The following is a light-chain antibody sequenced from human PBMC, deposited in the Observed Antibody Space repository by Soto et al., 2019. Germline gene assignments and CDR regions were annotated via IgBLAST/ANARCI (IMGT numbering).Light chain of an antibody. CDR2: AAS. J-gene: IGKJ2*01. Sequence: EIVLTQSPGTLSLSPGERATFSCRAGQSVSNSSLAWYHQKPGQAPRLLLFAASRRATGIPDTFSGSGSGTDFTLTISRLEPEDFAVYYCQVYGNSPMYTFGQGTKVDIK. V-gene: IGKV3-20*01. CDR1: QSVSNSS. CDR3: QVYGNSPMYT.